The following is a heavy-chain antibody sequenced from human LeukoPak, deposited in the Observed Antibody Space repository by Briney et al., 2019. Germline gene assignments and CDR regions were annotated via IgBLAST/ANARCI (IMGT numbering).Heavy chain of an antibody. CDR1: GYTFTSYG. CDR2: INTNTGNP. Sequence: GASVKVSCKASGYTFTSYGISWVRQAPGQGLEWMGWINTNTGNPTYAQGFTGRFVFSLDTSVSTAYLQISSLKAEDTAVYYCARAATAMASALYYYYYGMDVWGQGTTVTVSS. D-gene: IGHD5-18*01. CDR3: ARAATAMASALYYYYYGMDV. J-gene: IGHJ6*02. V-gene: IGHV7-4-1*02.